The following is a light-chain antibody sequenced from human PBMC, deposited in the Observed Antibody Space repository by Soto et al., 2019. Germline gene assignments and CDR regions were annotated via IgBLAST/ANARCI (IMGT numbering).Light chain of an antibody. CDR2: KAS. J-gene: IGKJ4*01. CDR3: QQYNAYPLT. Sequence: DIQMTQSPSTLSASVGDRVTITYRASQSIRTWLAWYQQKPGKAPYLLIYKASSLEGGVPSRFSGSGSGTEFNITISSLQPDDFATYYCQQYNAYPLTFGGGTTVEIK. V-gene: IGKV1-5*03. CDR1: QSIRTW.